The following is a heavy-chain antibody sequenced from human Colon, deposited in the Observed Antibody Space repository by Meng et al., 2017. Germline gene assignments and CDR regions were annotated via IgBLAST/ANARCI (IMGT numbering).Heavy chain of an antibody. Sequence: SETLSPTCTVSGGSISNYYWSWIRQPPGKGLEWIGYIYYSGSTNYNPSLKSRATISVDTSKNLFSLQLTSVTAADTAVYYCARDVYSSGWYAFDIWGQGTMVTVSS. V-gene: IGHV4-59*01. D-gene: IGHD6-19*01. CDR2: IYYSGST. CDR1: GGSISNYY. J-gene: IGHJ3*02. CDR3: ARDVYSSGWYAFDI.